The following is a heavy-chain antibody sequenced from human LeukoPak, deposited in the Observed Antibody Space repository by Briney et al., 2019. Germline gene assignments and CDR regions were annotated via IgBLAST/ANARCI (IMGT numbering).Heavy chain of an antibody. CDR1: GGSFSGYY. CDR3: ARGSGCSGGSCYPVLRAFDI. CDR2: INHSGST. J-gene: IGHJ3*02. Sequence: SETLSLTCAVYGGSFSGYYWSWIRQPPGKGLEWIGEINHSGSTNYNPSLKSRVTISVDTSKNQFSLKLSSVTAADTAVYYCARGSGCSGGSCYPVLRAFDIWGQGTMVTVSS. D-gene: IGHD2-15*01. V-gene: IGHV4-34*01.